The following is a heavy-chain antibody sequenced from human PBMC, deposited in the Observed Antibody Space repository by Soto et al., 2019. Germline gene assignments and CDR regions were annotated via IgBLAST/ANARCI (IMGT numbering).Heavy chain of an antibody. J-gene: IGHJ4*02. CDR3: ARARSGGYSYGNYFAY. Sequence: ASVKVSCKASGYTFTGYYMHWVRQAPGQGLEWMGWINPNSGGTNYAQKFQGRVTMTRDTSISTAYMELSRLRSDDTAVYYCARARSGGYSYGNYFAYWGQGTLVTV. CDR2: INPNSGGT. D-gene: IGHD5-18*01. V-gene: IGHV1-2*02. CDR1: GYTFTGYY.